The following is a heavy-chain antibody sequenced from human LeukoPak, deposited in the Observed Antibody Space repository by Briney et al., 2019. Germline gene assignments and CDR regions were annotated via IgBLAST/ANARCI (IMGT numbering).Heavy chain of an antibody. CDR3: ASNIVVVPDNWFDP. V-gene: IGHV4-61*02. Sequence: SETLSLTCSVSGGSISSESYYWSWIRQPPGKGLEWIGRIYTSGSTNYNPSLKSRVTISVDASKNQFSLKLSSVTAADTAVYYCASNIVVVPDNWFDPWGQGTLVTVSS. CDR2: IYTSGST. CDR1: GGSISSESYY. D-gene: IGHD2-2*01. J-gene: IGHJ5*02.